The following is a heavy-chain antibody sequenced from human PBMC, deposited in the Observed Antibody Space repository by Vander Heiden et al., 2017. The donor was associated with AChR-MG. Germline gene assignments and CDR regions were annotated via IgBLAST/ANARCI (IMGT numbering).Heavy chain of an antibody. CDR1: GFSLSTSGVG. CDR3: AHSRSYDFWALGPGDAFDI. J-gene: IGHJ3*02. Sequence: QITLKESGPTLVKPTQTLTLTCTFSGFSLSTSGVGVGWIRQPPGKALEWLALIYWDDDKRYSPSLKSRLTITKDTSKNQVVLTMTNMDPVETATYYCAHSRSYDFWALGPGDAFDIWGEGTMVTVSS. D-gene: IGHD3-3*01. CDR2: IYWDDDK. V-gene: IGHV2-5*02.